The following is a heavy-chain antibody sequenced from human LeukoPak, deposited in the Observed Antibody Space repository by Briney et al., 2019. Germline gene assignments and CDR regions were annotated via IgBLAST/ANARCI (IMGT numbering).Heavy chain of an antibody. CDR1: GFTFSSYA. CDR3: ARYSSSNYYMDV. V-gene: IGHV3-30*04. D-gene: IGHD6-6*01. CDR2: ISYDGSNK. J-gene: IGHJ6*03. Sequence: GRSLRLSCAASGFTFSSYAMHWVRQAPGKGLEWVAVISYDGSNKYYADSVKGRFTISRDNSKNTLYLQMNSLRAEDTAVYYCARYSSSNYYMDVWGKGTTVTVSS.